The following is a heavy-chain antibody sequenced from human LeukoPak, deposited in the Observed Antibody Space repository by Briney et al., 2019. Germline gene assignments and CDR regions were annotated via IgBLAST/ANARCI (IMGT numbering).Heavy chain of an antibody. D-gene: IGHD3-22*01. J-gene: IGHJ4*02. Sequence: GGSLRLSCAASGFTFSDYAMSWVRQAPGKGLEWVSAISGSGGSTYYADSVKGRFTVSRDSSKNTLYLQMNSLRAEDTAVYYCAKDHPFDYYYDSSGYFLYWGQGTLVTASS. CDR1: GFTFSDYA. CDR2: ISGSGGST. CDR3: AKDHPFDYYYDSSGYFLY. V-gene: IGHV3-23*01.